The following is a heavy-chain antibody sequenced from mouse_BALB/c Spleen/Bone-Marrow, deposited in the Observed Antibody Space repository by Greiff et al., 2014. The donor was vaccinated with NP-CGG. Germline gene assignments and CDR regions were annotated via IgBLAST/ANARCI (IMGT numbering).Heavy chain of an antibody. CDR1: GFTFNSYG. CDR3: ARHAYYDQTEVSFVY. D-gene: IGHD2-4*01. Sequence: DVMLVESGGGLAKSGGSLKLSCAASGFTFNSYGMSWVRQTPEKRLEWVATISGGGSYTFYPDSVKGRFTISRDNAKNNLYLQLSSLRSEDTALYYCARHAYYDQTEVSFVYWGQGTLVTVPA. J-gene: IGHJ3*01. V-gene: IGHV5-9-2*01. CDR2: ISGGGSYT.